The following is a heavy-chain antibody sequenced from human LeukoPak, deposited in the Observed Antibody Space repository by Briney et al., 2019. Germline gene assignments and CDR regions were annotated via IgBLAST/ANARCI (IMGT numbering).Heavy chain of an antibody. CDR2: ISWNSGSI. J-gene: IGHJ4*02. Sequence: GGSLRLSCAASGFTFSSYAMHWVRQAPGKGLEWVSGISWNSGSIGYADSVKGRFTISRDNAKNSLYLQMNSLRAEDTALYYCAKDPPVSGWGQGTLVTVSS. CDR1: GFTFSSYA. V-gene: IGHV3-9*01. CDR3: AKDPPVSG. D-gene: IGHD3-16*01.